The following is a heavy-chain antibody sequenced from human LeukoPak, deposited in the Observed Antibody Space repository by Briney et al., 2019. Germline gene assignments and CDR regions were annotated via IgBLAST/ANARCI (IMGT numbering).Heavy chain of an antibody. CDR3: ARGSYSGYDSA. V-gene: IGHV4-30-4*08. J-gene: IGHJ5*02. D-gene: IGHD5-12*01. CDR2: IYYSGST. Sequence: SQTLSLTCTVSGGSISSGDYYWGWIRQPPGKGLEWIGYIYYSGSTYCNPSLKSRVTISVDTSKNQFSLKLSSVTPADTAVYYCARGSYSGYDSAWGQGTLVTVSS. CDR1: GGSISSGDYY.